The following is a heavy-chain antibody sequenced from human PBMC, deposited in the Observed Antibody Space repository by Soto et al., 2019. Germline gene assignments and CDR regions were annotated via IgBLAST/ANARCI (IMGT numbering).Heavy chain of an antibody. V-gene: IGHV4-4*07. CDR2: IYTSGST. D-gene: IGHD6-13*01. J-gene: IGHJ5*02. Sequence: PSETLSLTCTVSGGSISSYYWSWIRQPAGKGLEWIGRIYTSGSTNYNPSLKSRVTMSVDTSKNQFSLTLSSVTAADTAVYYCARQIAAAGTGWFDPWGQGTLVTVSS. CDR1: GGSISSYY. CDR3: ARQIAAAGTGWFDP.